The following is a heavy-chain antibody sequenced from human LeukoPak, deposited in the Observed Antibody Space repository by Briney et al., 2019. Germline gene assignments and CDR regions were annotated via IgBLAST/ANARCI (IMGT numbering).Heavy chain of an antibody. V-gene: IGHV4-59*08. D-gene: IGHD1-26*01. CDR3: ARHGGSLGYFDY. CDR2: VYDNGTT. J-gene: IGHJ4*02. CDR1: GGTISTYY. Sequence: SDTLSLTCSASGGTISTYYLSWIRQTPGKGLEWIGSVYDNGTTNYNPSLKGRVTISSDTSKNQLSLNLRSVNAADTAIYYCARHGGSLGYFDYWGQGNLVTVSS.